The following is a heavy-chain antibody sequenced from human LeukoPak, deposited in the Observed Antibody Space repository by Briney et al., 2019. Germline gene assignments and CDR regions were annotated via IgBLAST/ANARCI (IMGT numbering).Heavy chain of an antibody. CDR3: ARVGYFYYYYGMDV. Sequence: SETLSLTCTVSGGSISSGDYYWSWIRQPPGKGLEWIGYIYYSGSTYYNPSLKSRVTISVDTSKNQFSLKLSSVTAADTAVYYCARVGYFYYYYGMDVGGKGTTVTVSS. CDR1: GGSISSGDYY. J-gene: IGHJ6*04. V-gene: IGHV4-30-4*01. CDR2: IYYSGST.